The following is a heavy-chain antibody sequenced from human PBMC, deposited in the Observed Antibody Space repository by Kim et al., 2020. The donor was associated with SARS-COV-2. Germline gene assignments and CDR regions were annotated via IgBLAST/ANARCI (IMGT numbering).Heavy chain of an antibody. J-gene: IGHJ3*02. Sequence: SENLSLTCAVSGGSISSGGYSWSWIRQPPGKGLEWIGYIYHSGSTYYNPSLKSRVTISVDRSKNQFSLKLSSVTAADTAVYYCARGPKVGYYDSSGDYFINAFDIWGQGTMVTVSS. CDR3: ARGPKVGYYDSSGDYFINAFDI. CDR1: GGSISSGGYS. D-gene: IGHD3-22*01. CDR2: IYHSGST. V-gene: IGHV4-30-2*01.